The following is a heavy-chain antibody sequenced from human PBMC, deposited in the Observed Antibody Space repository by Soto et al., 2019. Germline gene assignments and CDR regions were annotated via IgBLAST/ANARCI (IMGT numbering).Heavy chain of an antibody. D-gene: IGHD2-2*01. CDR1: GFTFSSYG. Sequence: LRLSCAASGFTFSSYGMHWVRQAPGKGLEWVAVIWYDGSNKYYADSVKGRFTISRDNSKNTLYLQMNSLRAEDTAVYYCARDLNPNIVVVPAAIGMDVWGQGTTVTVSS. J-gene: IGHJ6*02. CDR3: ARDLNPNIVVVPAAIGMDV. V-gene: IGHV3-33*01. CDR2: IWYDGSNK.